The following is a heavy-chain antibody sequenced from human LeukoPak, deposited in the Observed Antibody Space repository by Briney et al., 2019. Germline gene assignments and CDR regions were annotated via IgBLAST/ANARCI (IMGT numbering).Heavy chain of an antibody. J-gene: IGHJ4*02. V-gene: IGHV3-74*01. Sequence: GGSLRLSCAASGFTFSNYWMHWVRQAPGKGLVWGSRINIDGSSTSYADSVKGRFTISRDNAKNTLYLQMNSLRAEDTAVYYCASGRYNYDILTAYFRWGQGTLVTVSS. D-gene: IGHD3-9*01. CDR1: GFTFSNYW. CDR3: ASGRYNYDILTAYFR. CDR2: INIDGSST.